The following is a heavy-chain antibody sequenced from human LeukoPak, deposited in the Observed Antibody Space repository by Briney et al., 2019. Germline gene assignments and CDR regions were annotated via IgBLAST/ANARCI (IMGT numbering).Heavy chain of an antibody. J-gene: IGHJ5*02. D-gene: IGHD2-15*01. CDR1: GFTFGHFA. Sequence: GGSLRLSCATSGFTFGHFAMTWVRQAPGKGLEWVSTISGSGGTPHYADSVKGRFTISRDNAKNSLYLQMNSLRAEDTAVYYCATVGSWGQGTLVTVSS. CDR3: ATVGS. CDR2: ISGSGGTP. V-gene: IGHV3-23*01.